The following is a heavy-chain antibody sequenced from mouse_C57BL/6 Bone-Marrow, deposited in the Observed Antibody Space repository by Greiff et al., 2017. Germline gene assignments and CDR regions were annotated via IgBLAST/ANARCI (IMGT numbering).Heavy chain of an antibody. V-gene: IGHV5-17*01. CDR1: GFTFSDYG. D-gene: IGHD1-1*01. CDR2: ISSGSSTI. CDR3: ARTNCNYYYGHWYFDV. Sequence: EVKLVESGGGLVKPGGSLKLSCAASGFTFSDYGMHWVRQAPEKGLEWVAYISSGSSTIYDADTVKGRFTISRDNAKNTLFLQMTRLRAEDTAMYYGARTNCNYYYGHWYFDVWGTGTTVTVTA. J-gene: IGHJ1*03.